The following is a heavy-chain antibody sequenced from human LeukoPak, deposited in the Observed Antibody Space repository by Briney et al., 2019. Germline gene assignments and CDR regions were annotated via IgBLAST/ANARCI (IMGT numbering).Heavy chain of an antibody. CDR2: ISYDGSNK. CDR3: ARDRGYYDSSGYPDY. D-gene: IGHD3-22*01. CDR1: GFTLSSYA. V-gene: IGHV3-30-3*01. J-gene: IGHJ4*02. Sequence: GGSLRLSCAASGFTLSSYAMHWVRQAPGKGLEWVAVISYDGSNKYYADSVKGRFTISRDNSKNTLYLQMNSLRAEDTAVYYCARDRGYYDSSGYPDYWGQGTLVTVST.